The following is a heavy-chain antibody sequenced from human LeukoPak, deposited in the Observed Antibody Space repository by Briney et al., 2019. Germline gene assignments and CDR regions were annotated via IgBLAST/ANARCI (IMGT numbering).Heavy chain of an antibody. D-gene: IGHD3-10*01. V-gene: IGHV4-39*01. J-gene: IGHJ3*02. CDR3: ARHGGRLLWFGELLYGAFDI. CDR2: IYYSGST. CDR1: GGSISSSSYY. Sequence: SETLSLTCTVSGGSISSSSYYWGWIRQPPGKGLEWIGSIYYSGSTYYNPSLKSRVTISVDTSKNQFSLKLSSVTAADTAVYYCARHGGRLLWFGELLYGAFDIWGQGTMVTVSS.